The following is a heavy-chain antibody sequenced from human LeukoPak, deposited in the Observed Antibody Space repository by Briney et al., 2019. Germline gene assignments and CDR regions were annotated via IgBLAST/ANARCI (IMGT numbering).Heavy chain of an antibody. CDR3: ARDRVAAAGTNWFDP. CDR1: GFTFSSYW. J-gene: IGHJ5*02. CDR2: IKQDGSEK. D-gene: IGHD6-13*01. Sequence: GGSLRLSCAASGFTFSSYWMSWVRQAPGKGLEWVANIKQDGSEKYYVDSVKGRFTISRDNAKNSLYLQMNSLRAEDTAVYYCARDRVAAAGTNWFDPWGQGTLVTVTS. V-gene: IGHV3-7*03.